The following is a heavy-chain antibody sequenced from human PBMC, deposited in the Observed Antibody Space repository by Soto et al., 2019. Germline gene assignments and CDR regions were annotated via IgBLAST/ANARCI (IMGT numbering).Heavy chain of an antibody. CDR3: ARYLARSGWYTPYCYCYYGLDV. Sequence: QVQLVQSGAEVKKPGASVKVSCKASGYTFTSYAMHWVRQSPGQRLEGMGWINAGNGNTKYSQKFQGRVTITRDTSARTPDRELSSMRYKQTAVYYSARYLARSGWYTPYCYCYYGLDVWCQGTTVTVSS. V-gene: IGHV1-3*01. CDR1: GYTFTSYA. D-gene: IGHD6-19*01. CDR2: INAGNGNT. J-gene: IGHJ6*02.